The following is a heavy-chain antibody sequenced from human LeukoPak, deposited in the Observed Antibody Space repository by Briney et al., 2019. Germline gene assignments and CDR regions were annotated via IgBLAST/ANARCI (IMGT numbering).Heavy chain of an antibody. V-gene: IGHV4-31*03. J-gene: IGHJ4*02. CDR3: ARGNYDILTGQYYFDY. D-gene: IGHD3-9*01. Sequence: SETLSLTCTVSGGSISSGVYYWSWIRQHPGKGLEWIGYIYYSGSTYYNPSLKSRVTISVDTSKNQFSLKLSSVTAADTAVYYCARGNYDILTGQYYFDYWGQGTLVTVSS. CDR2: IYYSGST. CDR1: GGSISSGVYY.